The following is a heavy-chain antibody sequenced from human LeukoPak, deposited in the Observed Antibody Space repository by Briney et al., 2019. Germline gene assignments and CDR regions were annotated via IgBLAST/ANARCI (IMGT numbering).Heavy chain of an antibody. CDR2: INPSGGST. V-gene: IGHV1-46*01. J-gene: IGHJ4*02. D-gene: IGHD6-13*01. CDR3: ATRTAEDYY. CDR1: GYTFSSYY. Sequence: ASVKVSCKASGYTFSSYYMHWVRQAPGQGLEWMGIINPSGGSTSYAHKFQGRVTMTRNTSISTAYMELSSLRSEDTAVYYCATRTAEDYYWGQGTLVTVSS.